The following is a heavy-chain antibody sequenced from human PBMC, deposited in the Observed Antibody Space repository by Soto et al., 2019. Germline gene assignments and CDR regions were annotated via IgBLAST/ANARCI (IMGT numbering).Heavy chain of an antibody. CDR1: GFTFSSYS. CDR2: SSSSSSYI. V-gene: IGHV3-21*01. J-gene: IGHJ6*02. CDR3: ARDDLQQLVPTGYYYYYGMDV. Sequence: GGSLRLSCAASGFTFSSYSMNWVRQAPGKGLEWVSSSSSSSSYIYYADSVKGRFTISRDNAKNSLYLQMNSLRAEDTAVYYCARDDLQQLVPTGYYYYYGMDVWGQGTTVTVSS. D-gene: IGHD6-6*01.